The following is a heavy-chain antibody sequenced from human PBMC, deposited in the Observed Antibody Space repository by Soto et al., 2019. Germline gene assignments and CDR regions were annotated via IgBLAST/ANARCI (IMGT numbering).Heavy chain of an antibody. J-gene: IGHJ4*02. CDR3: AKKVNSGSWCQYFDY. CDR1: GFTFSSYS. Sequence: GGSLRLSCAASGFTFSSYSMCWVRQAPGKGLEWVSRFRSSGDDGTTYYADSVKGRFTISRDNSKSTLFLQMNSLRAEDTAIYYCAKKVNSGSWCQYFDYWGQGTLVTVSS. V-gene: IGHV3-23*01. D-gene: IGHD3-10*01. CDR2: FRSSGDDGTT.